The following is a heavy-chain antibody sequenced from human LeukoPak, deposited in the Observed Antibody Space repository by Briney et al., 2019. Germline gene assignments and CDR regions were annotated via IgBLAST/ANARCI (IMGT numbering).Heavy chain of an antibody. D-gene: IGHD3-16*02. CDR1: GFTFSNYW. CDR2: INSDAGST. V-gene: IGHV3-74*01. Sequence: PGGSLRLSCAASGFTFSNYWMHWVRHAPGKGLVWVSRINSDAGSTSYADSVKGRFTISRDNAKNTLYLQMNSLRAEDTAVYYCANSYDYVWGSYRSVFDYWGQGTLVTVSS. CDR3: ANSYDYVWGSYRSVFDY. J-gene: IGHJ4*02.